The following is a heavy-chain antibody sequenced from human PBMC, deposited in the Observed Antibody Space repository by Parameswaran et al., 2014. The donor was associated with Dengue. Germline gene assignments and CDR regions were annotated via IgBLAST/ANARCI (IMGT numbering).Heavy chain of an antibody. CDR3: ARDRSSSGPVYYYYYMDV. D-gene: IGHD6-13*01. V-gene: IGHV1-69*01. J-gene: IGHJ6*03. CDR2: IIPIFGTA. Sequence: SWVRQAPGQGLEWMGGIIPIFGTANYAQKFQGRVTITADESTSTAYMELSSLRSEDTAVYYCARDRSSSGPVYYYYYMDVWGQGTTVTVSS.